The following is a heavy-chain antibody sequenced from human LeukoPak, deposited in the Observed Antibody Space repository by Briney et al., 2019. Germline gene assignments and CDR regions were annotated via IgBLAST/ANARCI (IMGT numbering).Heavy chain of an antibody. CDR1: GFTFSNYG. J-gene: IGHJ4*02. CDR2: IWYDGSNK. D-gene: IGHD2-15*01. Sequence: PGGSLRLSCAASGFTFSNYGMHWVRQAPGKGLEWVAFIWYDGSNKYYADSVKGRFTISRDNSKNTLSPQLNSLRADDTAVYYCARGMAATAFDYWGQGTLVTVSS. CDR3: ARGMAATAFDY. V-gene: IGHV3-33*01.